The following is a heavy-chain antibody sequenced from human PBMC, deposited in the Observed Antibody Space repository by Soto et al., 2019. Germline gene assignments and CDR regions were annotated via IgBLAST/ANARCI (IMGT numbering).Heavy chain of an antibody. D-gene: IGHD1-26*01. CDR1: GYSFTNYW. CDR3: ASYFAPCGWYDS. J-gene: IGHJ5*01. CDR2: IDPSDSYT. V-gene: IGHV5-10-1*01. Sequence: EVQLVQSGAEVKKPGESLRISCKGSGYSFTNYWIIWVRQMPGKGLEWMGRIDPSDSYTNYSPSFQGHVTISADKSISTAYLQWSSLKASDTAMYYCASYFAPCGWYDSWGQGTLVTVSS.